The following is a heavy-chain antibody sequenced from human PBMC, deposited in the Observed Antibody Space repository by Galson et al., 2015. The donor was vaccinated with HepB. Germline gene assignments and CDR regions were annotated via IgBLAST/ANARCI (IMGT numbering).Heavy chain of an antibody. CDR2: ISNDGAST. D-gene: IGHD3-10*01. CDR3: TRDDYYGSGNQIYYYFYFGMDV. CDR1: GFSVTTYW. V-gene: IGHV3-74*01. J-gene: IGHJ6*02. Sequence: SLRLSCAASGFSVTTYWMHWVRQAPGKGLEWVSRISNDGASTSYADSVKGRFAISRDDAKNTLYLQMSSLRGEDTAVYYCTRDDYYGSGNQIYYYFYFGMDVWGQGTTVTVS.